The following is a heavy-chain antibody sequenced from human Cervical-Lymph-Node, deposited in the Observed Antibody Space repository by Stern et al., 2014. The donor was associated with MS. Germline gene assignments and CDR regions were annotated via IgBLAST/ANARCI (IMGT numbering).Heavy chain of an antibody. CDR1: GFTFASYY. V-gene: IGHV1-2*06. CDR2: IDPNNSGT. Sequence: VQLVESGAEVKKPGASVKVSCKASGFTFASYYMHWVRQAPGQGLEWMGRIDPNNSGTNSAQKFQGRVTMTRATSIRTAYLELSRLRSDDTAVYYCARGPPGGDYFDYWGQGTLVTVSS. J-gene: IGHJ4*02. CDR3: ARGPPGGDYFDY. D-gene: IGHD2-2*01.